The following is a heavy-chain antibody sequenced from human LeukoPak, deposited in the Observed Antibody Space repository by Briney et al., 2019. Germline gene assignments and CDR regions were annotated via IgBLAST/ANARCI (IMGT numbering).Heavy chain of an antibody. Sequence: PGGSLRLSRAASGFTFSIYAMSGVRQAPGKALECVSALTGSWCSTYYADSVKGRFTNSRDISKNTLYLQVNSLRSEDTAVYYCAKDPRSSWDRNAFDIWGQGTMVTVSS. CDR3: AKDPRSSWDRNAFDI. D-gene: IGHD6-13*01. CDR2: LTGSWCST. V-gene: IGHV3-23*01. CDR1: GFTFSIYA. J-gene: IGHJ3*02.